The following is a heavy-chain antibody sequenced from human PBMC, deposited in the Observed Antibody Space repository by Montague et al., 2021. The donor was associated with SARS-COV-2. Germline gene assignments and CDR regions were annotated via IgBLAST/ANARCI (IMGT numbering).Heavy chain of an antibody. CDR2: IYDSGST. Sequence: SETLSLTCTVSGGSISSSNYCWDWIRLPPGKGLEWIGSIYDSGSTYYNPSLKSRVTISVDTSKNHFSLKLSSVTAADTAVYYCARRGRKLLPVATTIGGFDIWGQGTMVTVSS. V-gene: IGHV4-39*02. D-gene: IGHD5-12*01. CDR3: ARRGRKLLPVATTIGGFDI. J-gene: IGHJ3*02. CDR1: GGSISSSNYC.